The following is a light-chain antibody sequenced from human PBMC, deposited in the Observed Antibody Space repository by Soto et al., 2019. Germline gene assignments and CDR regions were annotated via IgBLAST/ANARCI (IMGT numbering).Light chain of an antibody. Sequence: DIQMTQSPSSLSASVGDRVIITCRASQSIRKYLNWYQHKPGKVPTLLIYAASSLQSGVPSRFSGSGSGTEFTLTITSLQHEDFATYYCQQSGDTPPWTFGQGTKVEIK. J-gene: IGKJ1*01. CDR2: AAS. CDR3: QQSGDTPPWT. CDR1: QSIRKY. V-gene: IGKV1-39*01.